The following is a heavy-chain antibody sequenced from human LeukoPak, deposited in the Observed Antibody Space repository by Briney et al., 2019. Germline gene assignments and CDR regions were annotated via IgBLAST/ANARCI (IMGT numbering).Heavy chain of an antibody. V-gene: IGHV4-4*07. Sequence: SETLSLTCTVSGATIGSFYWSWIRQPAGKGLEWIGRVHSSGSTNYIPSIKSRVTMSVDTSKSQFSLKLNSVTAADTAMYYCAREAVDYGSGSHDYWGQGTLVTVSS. CDR2: VHSSGST. CDR1: GATIGSFY. D-gene: IGHD3-10*01. CDR3: AREAVDYGSGSHDY. J-gene: IGHJ4*02.